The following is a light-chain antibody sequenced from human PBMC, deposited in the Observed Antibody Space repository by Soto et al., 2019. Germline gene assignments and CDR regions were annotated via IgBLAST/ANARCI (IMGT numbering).Light chain of an antibody. J-gene: IGKJ1*01. Sequence: AIQMTQSPSSVCASVGDRVTITCRASQGIRNDLGWFQQKPGKAPKLLIYAASTLQSGVPSRFSGSGSGTDFTLTISSLQPEDFATYYCLQDFNYPRTFGQGTKGDIK. V-gene: IGKV1-6*01. CDR1: QGIRND. CDR3: LQDFNYPRT. CDR2: AAS.